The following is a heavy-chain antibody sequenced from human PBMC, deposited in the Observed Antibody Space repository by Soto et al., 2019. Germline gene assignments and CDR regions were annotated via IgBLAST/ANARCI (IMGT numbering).Heavy chain of an antibody. CDR1: GGSISSDNW. D-gene: IGHD6-6*01. CDR3: AREAVATRCFEF. V-gene: IGHV4-4*02. CDR2: IYRSGRT. Sequence: SETLSLTCAVSGGSISSDNWWTWVRQSPGKGLEWMGEIYRSGRTTYSPALTSRVAMSVDKSNNQFSLKLNSVTAADTAMYYCAREAVATRCFEFWGQGALVTVS. J-gene: IGHJ1*01.